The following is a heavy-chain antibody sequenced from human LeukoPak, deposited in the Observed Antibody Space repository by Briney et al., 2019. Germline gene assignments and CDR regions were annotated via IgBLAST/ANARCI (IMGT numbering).Heavy chain of an antibody. Sequence: PGGSLRLSCAASGFTVSSNYMSWVRQAPGKGLEWVSVIYSGGSTYYADSVKGRFTISRDNSKNTLYLQMNSLRAEDTAVYYCARVEAVGWFDPWGQGTLVTVSS. CDR2: IYSGGST. J-gene: IGHJ5*02. CDR1: GFTVSSNY. D-gene: IGHD2-15*01. V-gene: IGHV3-53*01. CDR3: ARVEAVGWFDP.